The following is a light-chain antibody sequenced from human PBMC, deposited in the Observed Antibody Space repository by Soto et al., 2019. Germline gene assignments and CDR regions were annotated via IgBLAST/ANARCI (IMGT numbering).Light chain of an antibody. CDR1: SSDVGGYNY. Sequence: QSALTQPASVSGSPGQSITISCTGSSSDVGGYNYVSWYQQHPGKVPKLMIYEVSNRPSGVSSRFSGSKSGNTAYLTISRLQAEDEADYHCSAYTSTSTLVVFGGGTKLTVL. J-gene: IGLJ2*01. CDR3: SAYTSTSTLVV. V-gene: IGLV2-14*01. CDR2: EVS.